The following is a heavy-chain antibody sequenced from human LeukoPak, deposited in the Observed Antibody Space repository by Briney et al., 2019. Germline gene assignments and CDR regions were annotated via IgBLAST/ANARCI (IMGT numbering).Heavy chain of an antibody. CDR1: GFTFSTYG. CDR3: AKDRSRDGYDAFDL. J-gene: IGHJ3*01. V-gene: IGHV3-30*02. CDR2: VRFDGSNK. D-gene: IGHD5-24*01. Sequence: GGSLRLSCVASGFTFSTYGIHWVRQAPGKGLEWVAFVRFDGSNKYYADSVKGRFTISRDNSKNTLYVQMNSLRAEDAAVYYCAKDRSRDGYDAFDLWGQGTMVSVSS.